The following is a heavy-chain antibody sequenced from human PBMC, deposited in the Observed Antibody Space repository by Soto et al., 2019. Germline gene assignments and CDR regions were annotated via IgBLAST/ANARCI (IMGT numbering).Heavy chain of an antibody. V-gene: IGHV1-18*01. D-gene: IGHD5-18*01. CDR1: GYTFTSYG. Sequence: QVQLVQSGAEVKKPGASVKVSCKASGYTFTSYGINWVRQAPGQGLEWMGWISAYNGNTNYSQELQGRGTLTTHTSTSTAYMEXRNLXXXXXXXXXXXXXXXXXXXLXTYPLKDTAMVRPDYYYYGMDVWGQGTTVTVSS. J-gene: IGHJ6*02. CDR3: XXXXXXXXXLXTYPLKDTAMVRPDYYYYGMDV. CDR2: ISAYNGNT.